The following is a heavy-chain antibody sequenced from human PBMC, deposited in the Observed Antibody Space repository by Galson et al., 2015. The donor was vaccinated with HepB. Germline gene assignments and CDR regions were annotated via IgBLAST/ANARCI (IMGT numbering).Heavy chain of an antibody. CDR3: ARVGHCSSTSCPLDY. Sequence: SVKVSCKASGYTFTGYYMHWVRQAPGQGLEWMGRINPNSGGTNYAQKFQGRVTMTRDTSISTAYMELSRLRSDDTAVYYCARVGHCSSTSCPLDYWGQGTLVTVSS. CDR2: INPNSGGT. D-gene: IGHD2-2*01. CDR1: GYTFTGYY. V-gene: IGHV1-2*06. J-gene: IGHJ4*02.